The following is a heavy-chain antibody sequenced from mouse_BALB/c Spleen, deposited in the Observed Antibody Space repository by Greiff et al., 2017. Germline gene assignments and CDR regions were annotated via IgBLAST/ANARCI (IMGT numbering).Heavy chain of an antibody. CDR1: GFTFSNYW. D-gene: IGHD3-3*01. J-gene: IGHJ2*01. Sequence: VQLMESGGGLVQPGGSMKLSCVASGFTFSNYWMNWVRQSPEKGLEWVAEIRLKSNNYATHYAESVKGRFTISRDDSKSSVYLQMNNLRAEDTGIYYCTRSGDYYFDYWGQGTTLTVSS. CDR2: IRLKSNNYAT. V-gene: IGHV6-6*02. CDR3: TRSGDYYFDY.